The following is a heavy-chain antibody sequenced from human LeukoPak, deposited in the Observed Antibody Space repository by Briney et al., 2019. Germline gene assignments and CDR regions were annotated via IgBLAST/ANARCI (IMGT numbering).Heavy chain of an antibody. V-gene: IGHV3-30-3*01. CDR2: ISYDGSNK. J-gene: IGHJ3*02. CDR3: ARDTYYYDSSGYYAFDI. CDR1: GFTFSSYA. Sequence: GGSLRLSCAASGFTFSSYAMHWVRQAPGKGLEWVAVISYDGSNKYYADSVKGRFTISRDNSKNTLYLQTNSLRAEDTAVYYCARDTYYYDSSGYYAFDIWGQGTMVTVSS. D-gene: IGHD3-22*01.